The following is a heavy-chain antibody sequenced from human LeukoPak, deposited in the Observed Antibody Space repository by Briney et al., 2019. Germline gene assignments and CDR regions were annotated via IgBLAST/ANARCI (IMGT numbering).Heavy chain of an antibody. D-gene: IGHD4-17*01. CDR3: AKDFSGGMTTVTTPGKYYYYYYGMDV. CDR2: ISGSGGST. V-gene: IGHV3-23*01. CDR1: GFTFSSYA. J-gene: IGHJ6*02. Sequence: GASLRLSCAASGFTFSSYAMSWVRQAPGEGLEWVSAISGSGGSTYYADSVKGRFTISRDNSKNTLYLQMNSLRAEDTAVYYCAKDFSGGMTTVTTPGKYYYYYYGMDVWGQGTTVTVSS.